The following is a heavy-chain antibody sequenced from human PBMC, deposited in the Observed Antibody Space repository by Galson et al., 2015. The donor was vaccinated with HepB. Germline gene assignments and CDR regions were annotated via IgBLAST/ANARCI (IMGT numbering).Heavy chain of an antibody. CDR2: ISGSGGST. V-gene: IGHV3-23*01. Sequence: SLRLSCAASGFTFSSYAMSWVRQAPGKGLEWVSAISGSGGSTYYADSVKGRFTISRDNSKNTLYLQMNSLRAEDTAVYYCAKNSLAYLEWLCWLDYWGQGTLVTVSS. D-gene: IGHD3-3*02. J-gene: IGHJ4*02. CDR3: AKNSLAYLEWLCWLDY. CDR1: GFTFSSYA.